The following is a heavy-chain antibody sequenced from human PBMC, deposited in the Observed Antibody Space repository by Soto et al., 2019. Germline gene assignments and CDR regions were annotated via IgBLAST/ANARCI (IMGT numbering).Heavy chain of an antibody. CDR1: SYMFTSYG. CDR3: ARGIAARPVGWFDP. D-gene: IGHD6-6*01. Sequence: ASVKVSCKAPSYMFTSYGISWVRQAPGQGLEWMGWISGYTGNTNYAEKFQGRVTMTTDTSTSTAYMELRSLTSDDTAVYYCARGIAARPVGWFDPWGQGTLVTVSS. CDR2: ISGYTGNT. J-gene: IGHJ5*02. V-gene: IGHV1-18*01.